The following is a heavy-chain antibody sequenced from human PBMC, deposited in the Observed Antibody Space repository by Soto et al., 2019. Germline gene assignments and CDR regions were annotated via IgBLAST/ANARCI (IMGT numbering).Heavy chain of an antibody. D-gene: IGHD2-8*02. CDR2: INHSGST. Sequence: SETLSLTCAVYGGSFSGYYWTCIRQPPGTGLEWIGEINHSGSTNYNPSLKSRVTISVDTSKNQFSLKLTSVTAADTAVYYCTRDKITGLFDYWGQGTLVTVSS. V-gene: IGHV4-34*01. J-gene: IGHJ4*02. CDR1: GGSFSGYY. CDR3: TRDKITGLFDY.